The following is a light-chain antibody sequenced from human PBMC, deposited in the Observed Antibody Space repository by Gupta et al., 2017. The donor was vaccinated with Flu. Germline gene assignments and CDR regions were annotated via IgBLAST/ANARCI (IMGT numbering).Light chain of an antibody. J-gene: IGKJ2*03. Sequence: ETVLTQSPGTLSLYPGEGATLSCRASQTVSNSHLAWYQQRPGQAPRLLIHGTSNRATGIPDRFSGSGSGTDFTLTISRLEPEDFAVYYCQQHGGSPKYSFGQGTKVEIK. CDR2: GTS. V-gene: IGKV3-20*01. CDR3: QQHGGSPKYS. CDR1: QTVSNSH.